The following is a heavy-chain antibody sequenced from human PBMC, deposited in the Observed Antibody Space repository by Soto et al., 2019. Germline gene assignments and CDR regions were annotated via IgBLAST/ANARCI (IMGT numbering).Heavy chain of an antibody. CDR2: TYYRSKWYN. CDR3: ARVWNYVGYYYYGMDV. D-gene: IGHD1-7*01. CDR1: GDSVPSNSAA. V-gene: IGHV6-1*01. J-gene: IGHJ6*02. Sequence: SQTLSLTCAISGDSVPSNSAAWNWIRQSPSRGLEWLGRTYYRSKWYNDYAVSVKSRITINPDTSKNQFSLQLNSVTPEDTAVYYCARVWNYVGYYYYGMDVWGQGTTVTVSS.